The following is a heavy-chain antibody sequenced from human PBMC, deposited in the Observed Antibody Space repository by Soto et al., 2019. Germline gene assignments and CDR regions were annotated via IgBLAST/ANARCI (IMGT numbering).Heavy chain of an antibody. CDR1: GFTFSSYG. J-gene: IGHJ4*02. CDR3: AKVLFSYGDYAFDY. CDR2: ISYDGSNK. V-gene: IGHV3-30*18. D-gene: IGHD4-17*01. Sequence: VQLVESGGGVVQPGRSLRLSCAASGFTFSSYGMHWVRQAPGKGLEWVAVISYDGSNKYYADSVKGRFTISRDNSKNTLYLQMNSLRAEDTAVYYCAKVLFSYGDYAFDYWGQGTLVTVSS.